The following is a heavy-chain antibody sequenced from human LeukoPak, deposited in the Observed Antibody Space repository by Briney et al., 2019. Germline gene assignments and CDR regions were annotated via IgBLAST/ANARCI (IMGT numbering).Heavy chain of an antibody. V-gene: IGHV4-59*01. Sequence: SETLSLTCSVSGGSISSFYCSWIRQPPGKGLEWIGYTSYSGNTNYNPSLKSRVTMSVDTSRKQFSLRLTSVTAADTAVYYCTRAPRKAWFDPWGQGTPGHSLL. CDR2: TSYSGNT. CDR1: GGSISSFY. D-gene: IGHD1-14*01. CDR3: TRAPRKAWFDP. J-gene: IGHJ5*02.